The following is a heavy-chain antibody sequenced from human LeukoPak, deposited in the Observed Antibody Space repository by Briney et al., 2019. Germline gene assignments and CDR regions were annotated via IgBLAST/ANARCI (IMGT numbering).Heavy chain of an antibody. J-gene: IGHJ4*02. V-gene: IGHV4-59*01. CDR1: GGPISSYY. Sequence: SETLSLTCTVSGGPISSYYWSWIPQPPAKGLEWMGFFSYSGSTKYNPPLKSRVTMSVDTSKNQFSLKLNSVTAADTAVYYCARMYSGTSYYFDYWGQGTLVTVSS. CDR3: ARMYSGTSYYFDY. D-gene: IGHD1-26*01. CDR2: FSYSGST.